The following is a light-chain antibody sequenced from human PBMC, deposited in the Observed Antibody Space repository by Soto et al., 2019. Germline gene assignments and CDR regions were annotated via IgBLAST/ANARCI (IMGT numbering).Light chain of an antibody. CDR2: GAS. Sequence: EVVLTQSLGTLSLSPGERATLSCRASQSVDSSTLAWYQQKPGQAPRPLISGASKRATGTPDRFSGSGSGTDFTLTIRRLEPEDFAVYYCQHFDDSLTFGGGTKVEIK. CDR1: QSVDSST. CDR3: QHFDDSLT. J-gene: IGKJ4*01. V-gene: IGKV3-20*01.